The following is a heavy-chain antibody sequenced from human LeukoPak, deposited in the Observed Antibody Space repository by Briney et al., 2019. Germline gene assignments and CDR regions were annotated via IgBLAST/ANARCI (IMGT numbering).Heavy chain of an antibody. CDR2: ISYDGTDK. Sequence: GGSLRLSCAASGFTFSRYAMHWVRQAPGKGLEWVALISYDGTDKYYPDSLKGRFTISRDKSKNTLYPQMNSLRADDTAVYSCARGAHGQTYAFDIWGQGTMVTVSS. V-gene: IGHV3-30-3*01. D-gene: IGHD3-16*01. CDR3: ARGAHGQTYAFDI. J-gene: IGHJ3*02. CDR1: GFTFSRYA.